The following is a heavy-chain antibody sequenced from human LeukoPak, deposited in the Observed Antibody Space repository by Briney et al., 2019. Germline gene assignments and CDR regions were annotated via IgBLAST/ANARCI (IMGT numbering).Heavy chain of an antibody. D-gene: IGHD4-17*01. CDR1: GFTFSSYW. J-gene: IGHJ3*02. CDR2: IKQDGSQK. CDR3: ARDPTVTNFHDAFDI. Sequence: PGGSLRLSCAASGFTFSSYWMSWVRQAPGKGLEWVATIKQDGSQKEYVDSEKGRFTISRDNAKNSLYLQMNSLRAEDTAVYYCARDPTVTNFHDAFDIWGQGTMVTVSS. V-gene: IGHV3-7*05.